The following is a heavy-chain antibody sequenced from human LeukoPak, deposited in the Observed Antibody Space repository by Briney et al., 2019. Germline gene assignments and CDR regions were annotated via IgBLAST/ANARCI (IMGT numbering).Heavy chain of an antibody. J-gene: IGHJ5*02. V-gene: IGHV1-18*01. D-gene: IGHD2-15*01. Sequence: ASVKVSCKASGYTFTNYGISWVRQAPGQGLEWMAWISTYDHDTNYAQKFRGRVTMTTDTSTSTAYVELRSLGSDDTAVYYCVRDYFCSGGTCDDCFDPWGQGTLVTVSS. CDR1: GYTFTNYG. CDR2: ISTYDHDT. CDR3: VRDYFCSGGTCDDCFDP.